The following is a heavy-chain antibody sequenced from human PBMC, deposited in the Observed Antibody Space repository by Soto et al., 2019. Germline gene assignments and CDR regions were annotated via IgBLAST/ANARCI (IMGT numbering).Heavy chain of an antibody. D-gene: IGHD4-17*01. J-gene: IGHJ4*02. Sequence: PSETLSLTCTVSGGSVSSGSYYWSWIRQPPGKGLEWIGYIYYSGSTNYNPSLKSRVTISVDTSKNQFSLKLSSVTAADTAVYYCARVPGYGDLRPFDYWGQGTLVTVSS. CDR1: GGSVSSGSYY. CDR3: ARVPGYGDLRPFDY. V-gene: IGHV4-61*01. CDR2: IYYSGST.